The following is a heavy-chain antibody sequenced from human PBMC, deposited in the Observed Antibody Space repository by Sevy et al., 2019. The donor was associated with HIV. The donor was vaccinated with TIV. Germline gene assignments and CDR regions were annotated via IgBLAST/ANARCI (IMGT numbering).Heavy chain of an antibody. Sequence: GGSLRLSCTASGFTFRNYGMQWVRQAPGKGLEWMALIWYDGSNKYYADSVNGRFTISRDNSKNTRYMQMNSLRAEDTAVYYCATARASRGPDRGYYFDYWGQGTLVTVSS. CDR1: GFTFRNYG. CDR3: ATARASRGPDRGYYFDY. V-gene: IGHV3-33*03. CDR2: IWYDGSNK. J-gene: IGHJ4*02. D-gene: IGHD3-22*01.